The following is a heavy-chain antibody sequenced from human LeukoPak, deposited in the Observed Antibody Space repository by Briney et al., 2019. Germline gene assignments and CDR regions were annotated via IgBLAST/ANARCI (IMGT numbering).Heavy chain of an antibody. D-gene: IGHD2-15*01. CDR1: GFTFSGYA. Sequence: GGSLRLSCAASGFTFSGYAMSWVRQAAGKGLEWVSAISGSGGSTYYADSVKGRVTISSDNSKNTLYLQMNSLTAEDTAMYYCAKYRSGRTPFAYWGQGTLVTVSS. V-gene: IGHV3-23*01. J-gene: IGHJ4*02. CDR3: AKYRSGRTPFAY. CDR2: ISGSGGST.